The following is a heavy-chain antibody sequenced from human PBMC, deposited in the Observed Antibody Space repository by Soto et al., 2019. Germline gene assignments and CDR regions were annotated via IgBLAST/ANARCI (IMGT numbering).Heavy chain of an antibody. V-gene: IGHV4-59*01. Sequence: SETLSLTCTVSGGSISSYYWIWIRQPPGRGLEWIAYIYYSGYTSYNPSLKSRVTISVDLSKNQFSLRLSSVTTADTALYYCARTTAVPNTLRSRYFFDYWGQGTLVTVSS. J-gene: IGHJ4*02. CDR2: IYYSGYT. CDR1: GGSISSYY. CDR3: ARTTAVPNTLRSRYFFDY. D-gene: IGHD4-17*01.